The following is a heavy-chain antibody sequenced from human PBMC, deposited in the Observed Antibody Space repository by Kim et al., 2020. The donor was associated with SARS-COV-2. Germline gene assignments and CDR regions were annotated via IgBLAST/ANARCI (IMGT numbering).Heavy chain of an antibody. J-gene: IGHJ4*02. CDR2: TYYRSKWYN. Sequence: SQTLSLTCAISGDSVSSNSAAWNWIRQSPSRGLEWLGRTYYRSKWYNDYAVSVKSRITINPDTSKNQFSLQLNSVTPEDTAVYYCARGRAVDVGTREVYYFDYWGQGTLVTVSS. CDR1: GDSVSSNSAA. D-gene: IGHD6-19*01. V-gene: IGHV6-1*01. CDR3: ARGRAVDVGTREVYYFDY.